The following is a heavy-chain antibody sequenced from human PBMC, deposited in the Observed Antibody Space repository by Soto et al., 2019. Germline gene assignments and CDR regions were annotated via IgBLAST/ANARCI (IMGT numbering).Heavy chain of an antibody. J-gene: IGHJ6*02. D-gene: IGHD3-3*01. CDR1: GASINSANC. V-gene: IGHV4-4*02. Sequence: QVLLEESGPGLVRPSRTLSLTCSVSGASINSANCWVWVLQPPGKGVQRIGEIFHVGSTTYNPSLKTRDTISVDKSKNQFSMLVTSVTAAETAVYYCANRYEFWTGREDGLGVWGQGTTVTVSS. CDR3: ANRYEFWTGREDGLGV. CDR2: IFHVGST.